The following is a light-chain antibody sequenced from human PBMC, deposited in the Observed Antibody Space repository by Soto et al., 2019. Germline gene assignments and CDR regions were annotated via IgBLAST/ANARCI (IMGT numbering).Light chain of an antibody. V-gene: IGKV1-5*01. CDR3: QQYNSYSYT. J-gene: IGKJ2*01. CDR2: GAS. Sequence: DIQMTQYPSTLSSSVGDRVTLTCRASQTISTWLAWYQQKPGKAPKLLIYGASSLQTGVPSRFSGSGSGTEFTLTISSLQPDDFATYYCQQYNSYSYTFGQGTKLEIK. CDR1: QTISTW.